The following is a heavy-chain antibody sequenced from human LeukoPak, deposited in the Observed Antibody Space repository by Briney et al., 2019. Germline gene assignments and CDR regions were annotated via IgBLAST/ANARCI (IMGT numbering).Heavy chain of an antibody. Sequence: PGGSLRLSCAVSGFTFSGYWMSWVRQAPGKGLEWVANIKQDGSEKYYVDSVKGRFTISRDNSKNTLYLQMNSLRAEDTAVYYCARDMGSLAVFQHWGQGTLVTVSS. CDR2: IKQDGSEK. CDR1: GFTFSGYW. D-gene: IGHD6-6*01. CDR3: ARDMGSLAVFQH. J-gene: IGHJ1*01. V-gene: IGHV3-7*01.